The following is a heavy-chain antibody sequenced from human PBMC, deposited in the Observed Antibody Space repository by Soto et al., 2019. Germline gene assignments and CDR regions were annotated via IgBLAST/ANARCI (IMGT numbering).Heavy chain of an antibody. D-gene: IGHD3-10*01. CDR3: ARDIIAGGRGVIHYYYGMDV. CDR2: INPNSGGT. J-gene: IGHJ6*02. Sequence: GASVKVSCEACGYTFTGYYMQWVRQAPGQGLEWMGWINPNSGGTNYAQKFQGWVTMTRDTSISTAYMELSRLRSDDTAVYYCARDIIAGGRGVIHYYYGMDVWGQGTTVTVSS. V-gene: IGHV1-2*04. CDR1: GYTFTGYY.